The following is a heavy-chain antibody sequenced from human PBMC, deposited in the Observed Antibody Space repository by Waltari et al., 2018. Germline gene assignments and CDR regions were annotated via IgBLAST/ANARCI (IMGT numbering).Heavy chain of an antibody. J-gene: IGHJ4*02. Sequence: QVQLQESGPGLVKPSETLSLTCDVSGYAINSGFYWGWIRQTPGKGLEWIATIYHEGSTFCNPSLTSRVTKSIDMSKNQFSLKLKSVTAADTAVYYCTRQVLGYCTSAACRRLESWGQGTLVTVSS. CDR1: GYAINSGFY. D-gene: IGHD2-2*03. V-gene: IGHV4-38-2*01. CDR2: IYHEGST. CDR3: TRQVLGYCTSAACRRLES.